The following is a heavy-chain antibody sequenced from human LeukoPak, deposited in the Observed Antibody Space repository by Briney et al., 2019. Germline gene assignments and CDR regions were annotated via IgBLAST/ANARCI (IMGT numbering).Heavy chain of an antibody. CDR3: AKDKAAVADNWFDP. CDR1: GFTFSSYG. CDR2: ISGSGGST. V-gene: IGHV3-23*01. Sequence: SGGSLRLSCAASGFTFSSYGMSWVRQAPGKGPEWVSAISGSGGSTYYADSVKGRFTISRDNSKNTLYLQMNSLRAEDTAVYYCAKDKAAVADNWFDPWGQGTLVTVSS. D-gene: IGHD6-19*01. J-gene: IGHJ5*02.